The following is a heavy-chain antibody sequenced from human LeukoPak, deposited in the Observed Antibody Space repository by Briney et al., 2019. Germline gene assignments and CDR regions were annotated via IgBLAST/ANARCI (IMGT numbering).Heavy chain of an antibody. CDR3: ATFTGSYFAY. CDR1: GFTFSDNY. V-gene: IGHV3-11*01. D-gene: IGHD3-10*01. J-gene: IGHJ4*02. CDR2: ISISGSTK. Sequence: GGSLRLSCAASGFTFSDNYMSWIRQSPGKGLEWLSYISISGSTKDYADSVQGRFTISRDNAKNSLFLQMDSLRAEDTAVYYCATFTGSYFAYWGQGTRVTVSS.